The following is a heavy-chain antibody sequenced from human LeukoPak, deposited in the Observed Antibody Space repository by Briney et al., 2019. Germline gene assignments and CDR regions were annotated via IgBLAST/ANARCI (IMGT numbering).Heavy chain of an antibody. J-gene: IGHJ4*02. CDR2: INPNSGGI. Sequence: ASVKVSCKASGYTFTGYYMHWVRQAPGQGLEWMGWINPNSGGINYAQKFQGRVTMTRDTSISTAYMELSRLRSDDTAVYYCARRYDILTGPLGGYDYWGQGTLVTVSS. CDR1: GYTFTGYY. V-gene: IGHV1-2*02. CDR3: ARRYDILTGPLGGYDY. D-gene: IGHD3-9*01.